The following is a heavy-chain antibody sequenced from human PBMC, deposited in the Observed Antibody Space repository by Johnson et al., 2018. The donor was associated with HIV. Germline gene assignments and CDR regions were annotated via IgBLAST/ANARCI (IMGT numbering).Heavy chain of an antibody. V-gene: IGHV3-30-3*01. CDR2: ILYDGSNK. J-gene: IGHJ3*02. CDR3: AREGTSEPLHRIYDYGDYPTFDI. D-gene: IGHD4-17*01. Sequence: QVQLVESGGDLVKPGGSLRLSCAASGFTFSFYAMHWVRQAPGKGLEWVALILYDGSNKYYADSVKGRFTISRANSKNTLSLQMNSLRAEDTAVYYCAREGTSEPLHRIYDYGDYPTFDIWGRGTMVTVSS. CDR1: GFTFSFYA.